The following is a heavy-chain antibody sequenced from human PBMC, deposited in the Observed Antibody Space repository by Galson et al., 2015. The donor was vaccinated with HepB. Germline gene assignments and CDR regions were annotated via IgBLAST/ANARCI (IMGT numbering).Heavy chain of an antibody. V-gene: IGHV3-23*01. CDR3: AKDRGVGVMWYYFDY. CDR1: GFTFSSYA. Sequence: SLRLSCAASGFTFSSYAMSWVRQAPGKGLEWVSAISGSGGSTYYADSMKGRFTISRDNSKNTLYLQMNSLRAEDTAVYYCAKDRGVGVMWYYFDYWGQGTLVTVSS. CDR2: ISGSGGST. J-gene: IGHJ4*02. D-gene: IGHD3-10*01.